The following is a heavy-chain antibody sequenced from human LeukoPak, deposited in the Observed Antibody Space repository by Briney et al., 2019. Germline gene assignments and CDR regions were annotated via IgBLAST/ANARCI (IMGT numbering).Heavy chain of an antibody. CDR1: GYTVTSYG. D-gene: IGHD3-10*01. Sequence: GASVKVSCKASGYTVTSYGISWGRQAPGQGLEWMGWISAYNGNTNYAQKLQARVTITTDTSTSTASMEMRSLRSDATAVYYCARVSSGSYYNSPKFDYWGQGTLVTVSS. CDR2: ISAYNGNT. V-gene: IGHV1-18*01. J-gene: IGHJ4*02. CDR3: ARVSSGSYYNSPKFDY.